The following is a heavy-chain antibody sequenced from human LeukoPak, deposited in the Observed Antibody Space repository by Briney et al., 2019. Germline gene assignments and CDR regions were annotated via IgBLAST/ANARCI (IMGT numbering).Heavy chain of an antibody. CDR3: AREYCSTSCYTFDP. J-gene: IGHJ5*02. CDR1: GYTFTGYY. D-gene: IGHD2-2*02. CDR2: INPNSGGT. V-gene: IGHV1-2*02. Sequence: ASVKVSCKASGYTFTGYYMHWVRQAPGQGLEWMGWINPNSGGTNYAQKFQGRVTMTRDTSISTAYMELSRLRSDDTAVYYCAREYCSTSCYTFDPWGQGTLVTVSS.